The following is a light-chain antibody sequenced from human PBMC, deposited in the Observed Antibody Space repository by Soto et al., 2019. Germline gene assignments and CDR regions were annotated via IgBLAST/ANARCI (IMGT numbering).Light chain of an antibody. CDR3: SLYTATRTYI. CDR2: GVT. CDR1: RSEDGGYNY. V-gene: IGLV2-14*01. Sequence: VLTQPSSVSGYAGESVTISYTRTRSEDGGYNYVSWYQQLQGEALKPIIYGVTDRPSGVSNRCSGSKSGNTASLTVSGLQDEDEGDYYGSLYTATRTYIFGTGTKVTVL. J-gene: IGLJ1*01.